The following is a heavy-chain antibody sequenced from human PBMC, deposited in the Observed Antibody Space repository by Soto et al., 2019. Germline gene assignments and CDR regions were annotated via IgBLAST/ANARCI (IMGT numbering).Heavy chain of an antibody. V-gene: IGHV3-15*01. CDR3: FCSGGSCYSGYYYYYMDV. CDR2: IKSKTDGGTT. J-gene: IGHJ6*03. D-gene: IGHD2-15*01. CDR1: GFTFSNAW. Sequence: GGSLRLSCAASGFTFSNAWMSWVRQAPGKGLEWVGRIKSKTDGGTTDYAAPVKGRFTISRDDSKNTLYLQMNSLKTEDTAVYYCFCSGGSCYSGYYYYYMDVWGKGTTVTVSS.